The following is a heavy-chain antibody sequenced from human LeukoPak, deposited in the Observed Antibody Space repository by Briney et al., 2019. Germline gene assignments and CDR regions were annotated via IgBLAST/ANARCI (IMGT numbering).Heavy chain of an antibody. CDR1: GFTFSSYW. CDR2: INSDGSST. V-gene: IGHV3-74*01. Sequence: PGGSLRLSCAASGFTFSSYWMHWVRQAPGKGLVWVSRINSDGSSTSYADSVKGRFTISRDNSKNTLYLQMNSLRAEDTAVYYCAKPPSPNIQLWADYWGQGTLVTVSS. CDR3: AKPPSPNIQLWADY. D-gene: IGHD5-18*01. J-gene: IGHJ4*02.